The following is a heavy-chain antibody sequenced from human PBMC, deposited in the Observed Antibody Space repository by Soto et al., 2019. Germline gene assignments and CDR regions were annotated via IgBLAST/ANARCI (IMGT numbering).Heavy chain of an antibody. CDR2: INHSGST. D-gene: IGHD6-6*01. V-gene: IGHV4-34*01. Sequence: SETLSLTCAVYGGSFSGYYWSWIRQPPGKGLEWIGEINHSGSTNYNPSLKSRVTVSVDTSKNQFSLKLSSVTAADTAVYYCARGRGYSSSGHWFDPWGQGTLVTVSS. J-gene: IGHJ5*02. CDR1: GGSFSGYY. CDR3: ARGRGYSSSGHWFDP.